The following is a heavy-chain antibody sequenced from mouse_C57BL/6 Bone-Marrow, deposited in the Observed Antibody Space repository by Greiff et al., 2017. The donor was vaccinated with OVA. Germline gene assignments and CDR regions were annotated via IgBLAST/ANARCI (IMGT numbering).Heavy chain of an antibody. CDR3: AYSNYETY. Sequence: QVQLQQSGPELVKPGASVKISCKASGYAFSSYWMNWVKQRPGKGLEWIGRIYPGDGDTNYNGKFKGKTTLTADKSSSTAYMQLSSLTSEDSAVYFCAYSNYETYWGQGTLVTVSA. CDR2: IYPGDGDT. CDR1: GYAFSSYW. J-gene: IGHJ3*01. D-gene: IGHD2-5*01. V-gene: IGHV1-82*01.